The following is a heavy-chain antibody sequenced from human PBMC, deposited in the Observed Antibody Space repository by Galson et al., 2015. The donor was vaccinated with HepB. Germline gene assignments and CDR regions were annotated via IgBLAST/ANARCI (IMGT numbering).Heavy chain of an antibody. Sequence: SLRLSCAASGFNFSSYGMHWVRQAPGKGLEWVAVIWYDGSNKYYADAVKGRFTISRDNSKNTLYLQMNSLRAEDTAVYYCAREDQYSSSWYTPDYWGQGTLVTVSS. V-gene: IGHV3-33*01. CDR1: GFNFSSYG. CDR2: IWYDGSNK. J-gene: IGHJ4*02. CDR3: AREDQYSSSWYTPDY. D-gene: IGHD6-13*01.